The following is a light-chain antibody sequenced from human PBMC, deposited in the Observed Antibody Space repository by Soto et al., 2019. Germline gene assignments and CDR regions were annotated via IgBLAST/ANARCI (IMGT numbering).Light chain of an antibody. Sequence: DIQMTQSPSTLSASVGDRVTINCRASQSISSWLAWYQQKPGKAPKLLIYDASSLESGVPSRFSGSGSGTEFTLTISSLQPDDFATYYCQQYNSYWTFGQGTKGDI. CDR2: DAS. CDR3: QQYNSYWT. V-gene: IGKV1-5*01. J-gene: IGKJ1*01. CDR1: QSISSW.